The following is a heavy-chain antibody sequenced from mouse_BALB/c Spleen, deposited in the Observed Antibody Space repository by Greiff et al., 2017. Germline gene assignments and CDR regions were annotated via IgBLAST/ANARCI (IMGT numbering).Heavy chain of an antibody. V-gene: IGHV1-4*01. Sequence: VQLQQSGAELARPGASVKMSCKASGYTFTSYTMHWVKQRPGQGLEWIGYINPSSGYTNYNQKFKDKATLTADKSSSTAYMQLSSLTSEDSAVYYCASYYRSGFYAMDYWGQGTSVTVSA. J-gene: IGHJ4*01. CDR3: ASYYRSGFYAMDY. D-gene: IGHD2-14*01. CDR1: GYTFTSYT. CDR2: INPSSGYT.